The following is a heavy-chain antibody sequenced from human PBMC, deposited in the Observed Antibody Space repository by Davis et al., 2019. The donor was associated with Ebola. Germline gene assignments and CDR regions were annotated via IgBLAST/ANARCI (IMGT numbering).Heavy chain of an antibody. CDR2: INHSGST. D-gene: IGHD3-22*01. J-gene: IGHJ4*02. CDR1: GGSISSYY. CDR3: ARHRPGPYDI. V-gene: IGHV4-59*08. Sequence: SETLSLTCTVSGGSISSYYWSWIRQPPGKGLEWIGEINHSGSTNYNPSLKSRITISADTSKNQFSLQLTSVTAADTAVYYCARHRPGPYDIWGQGTLVTVFS.